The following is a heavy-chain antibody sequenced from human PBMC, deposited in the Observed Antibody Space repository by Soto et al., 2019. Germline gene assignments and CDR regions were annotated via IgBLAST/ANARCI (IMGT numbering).Heavy chain of an antibody. CDR1: GGSISSYY. J-gene: IGHJ6*02. CDR3: ARGNSSGWYYYYYYGMDV. Sequence: SDTLSLTCTVSGGSISSYYWSWIRQPPGKGLEWIGYIYYSGSTNYNPSLKSRVTISVDTSKNQFSLKLSSVTAADTAVYYCARGNSSGWYYYYYYGMDVWGQGTTVTVS. V-gene: IGHV4-59*01. D-gene: IGHD6-19*01. CDR2: IYYSGST.